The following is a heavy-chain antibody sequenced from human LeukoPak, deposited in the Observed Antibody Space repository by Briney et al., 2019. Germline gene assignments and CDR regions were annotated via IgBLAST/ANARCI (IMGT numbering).Heavy chain of an antibody. CDR2: ISYDGSNK. CDR1: GFTFNTYA. CDR3: AKVPSRAVTVDF. V-gene: IGHV3-30-3*01. J-gene: IGHJ4*02. Sequence: PGGSLRLSCVASGFTFNTYAIHWVRQAPGKGLEWVAVISYDGSNKYYEDSVKGRFTISRDNSKNTLYLQMNSLRAEDTAVYYCAKVPSRAVTVDFWGRGTLVTVSS. D-gene: IGHD4-17*01.